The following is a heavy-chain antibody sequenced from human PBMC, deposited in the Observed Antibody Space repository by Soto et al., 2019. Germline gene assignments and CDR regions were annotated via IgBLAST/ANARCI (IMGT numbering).Heavy chain of an antibody. D-gene: IGHD2-15*01. J-gene: IGHJ6*02. CDR1: GFTFDYYA. CDR3: GEGWEYCSGGSCHREYYGMDV. CDR2: ISWNSGSI. Sequence: GGSLRLSCAASGFTFDYYAMHWVRQAPGKGLEWVSGISWNSGSIGYADSVKGRFTTSRDNAKNSLYLQMHSLRAEDTALYYCGEGWEYCSGGSCHREYYGMDVWGQGTTVTVSS. V-gene: IGHV3-9*01.